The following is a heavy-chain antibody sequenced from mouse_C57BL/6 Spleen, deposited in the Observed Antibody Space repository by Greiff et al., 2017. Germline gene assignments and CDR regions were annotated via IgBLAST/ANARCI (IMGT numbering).Heavy chain of an antibody. CDR3: VRHAPPDFITTVVEGAMDY. J-gene: IGHJ4*01. CDR1: GFSFNTYA. CDR2: IRSKSNNYAT. Sequence: EVQLVESGGGLVQPKGSLKLSCAASGFSFNTYAMNWVRQAPGKGLEWVARIRSKSNNYATYYADSVKDRFTISRDDSESMLYLQMNNLKTEDTAMYYCVRHAPPDFITTVVEGAMDYWGQGTSVTVSS. V-gene: IGHV10-1*01. D-gene: IGHD1-1*01.